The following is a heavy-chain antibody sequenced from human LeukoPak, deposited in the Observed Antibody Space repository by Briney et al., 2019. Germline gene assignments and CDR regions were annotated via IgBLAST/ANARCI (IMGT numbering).Heavy chain of an antibody. CDR1: GGTFSSYA. Sequence: AASVKVSCKASGGTFSSYAISWVRQAPGQGLEWMGGIIPIFGTANYAQKFQGRVTITADESTSTVYMELSSLRSEDTAVYYCARVETYCSGGSCYPYYYGMDVWGQGTTVTVSS. V-gene: IGHV1-69*13. CDR3: ARVETYCSGGSCYPYYYGMDV. CDR2: IIPIFGTA. J-gene: IGHJ6*02. D-gene: IGHD2-15*01.